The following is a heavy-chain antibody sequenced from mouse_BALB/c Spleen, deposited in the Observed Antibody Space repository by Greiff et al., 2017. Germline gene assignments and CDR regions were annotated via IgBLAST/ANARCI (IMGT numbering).Heavy chain of an antibody. J-gene: IGHJ4*01. D-gene: IGHD1-1*01. Sequence: QVQLKQSGAELAKPGASVKMSCKASGYTFTSYWMHWVKQRPGQGLEWIGYINPSTGYTEYNQKFKDKATLTADKSSSTAYMQLSSLTSEDSAVYYCARGGLRGAMDYWGQGTSVTVSS. CDR3: ARGGLRGAMDY. CDR1: GYTFTSYW. V-gene: IGHV1-7*01. CDR2: INPSTGYT.